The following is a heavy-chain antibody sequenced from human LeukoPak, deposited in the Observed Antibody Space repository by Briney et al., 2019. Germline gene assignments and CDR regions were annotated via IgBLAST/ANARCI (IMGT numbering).Heavy chain of an antibody. J-gene: IGHJ4*02. V-gene: IGHV3-11*04. CDR2: ISISGTTI. CDR3: ARVLIVATIVYFDY. Sequence: GGSLRLSCAASGFTFSDYYMNWIRQAPGKGLEWVSYISISGTTIYYADSVKGRFTISRDNAKNSLYLQMNSLRAEDTAVYYCARVLIVATIVYFDYWGQGTLVTVSS. D-gene: IGHD5-12*01. CDR1: GFTFSDYY.